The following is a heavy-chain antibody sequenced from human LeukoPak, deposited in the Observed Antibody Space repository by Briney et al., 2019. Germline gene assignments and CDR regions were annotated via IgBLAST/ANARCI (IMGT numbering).Heavy chain of an antibody. D-gene: IGHD5-12*01. CDR2: ISAYNGNT. V-gene: IGHV1-18*01. J-gene: IGHJ5*02. Sequence: ASVKVSCKASGGTFSSYAISWVRQAPGQGLEWMGWISAYNGNTNYAQKLQGRVTMTTDTSTSTAYMELRSLRSDDTAVYYCARLVATIGNWFDPWGQGTLVTVSS. CDR1: GGTFSSYA. CDR3: ARLVATIGNWFDP.